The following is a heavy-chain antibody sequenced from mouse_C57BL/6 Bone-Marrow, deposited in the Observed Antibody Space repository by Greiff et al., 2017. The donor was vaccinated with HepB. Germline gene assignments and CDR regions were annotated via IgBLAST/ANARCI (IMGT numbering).Heavy chain of an antibody. V-gene: IGHV15-2*01. J-gene: IGHJ1*03. D-gene: IGHD2-2*01. Sequence: QVQLQQSGSELRSPGSSVKLSCKDFDSEVFPIAYMSWVRQKPGHGFEWIGGILPSIGRTIYGEKFEDKATLDADTLSNTAYLELNSLTSEDSAIYYCARRYGYDGYWYFDVWGTGTTVTVSS. CDR1: DSEVFPIAY. CDR2: ILPSIGRT. CDR3: ARRYGYDGYWYFDV.